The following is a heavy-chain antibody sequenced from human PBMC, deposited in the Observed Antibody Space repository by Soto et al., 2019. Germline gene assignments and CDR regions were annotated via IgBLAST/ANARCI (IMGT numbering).Heavy chain of an antibody. V-gene: IGHV3-21*04. CDR2: ISSTTNYI. CDR3: AMYYYDSSGYGPSFDY. CDR1: GFTFTRYS. Sequence: GGSLRLSCAASGFTFTRYSMNWVRQAPGKGLEWVSSISSTTNYIYYGDSMKGRFTISRDNAKNSLYLEMNSLRAEDTAVYYCAMYYYDSSGYGPSFDYWGQGTLVTVSS. J-gene: IGHJ4*02. D-gene: IGHD3-22*01.